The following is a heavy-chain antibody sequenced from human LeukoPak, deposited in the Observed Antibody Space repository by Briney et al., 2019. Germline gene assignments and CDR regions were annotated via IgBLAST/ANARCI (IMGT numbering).Heavy chain of an antibody. CDR2: IYTSGST. J-gene: IGHJ3*02. CDR3: ARDSQNSIAVAGPYDAFDI. D-gene: IGHD6-19*01. Sequence: SETLSLTSTVSGGSISSYYWSWVRPPAGKGLEWIGRIYTSGSTNYNPSLKSRVTMSVDTSKNQFSLKLSSVTAADTAVYYCARDSQNSIAVAGPYDAFDIWGQGTMVTVSS. CDR1: GGSISSYY. V-gene: IGHV4-4*07.